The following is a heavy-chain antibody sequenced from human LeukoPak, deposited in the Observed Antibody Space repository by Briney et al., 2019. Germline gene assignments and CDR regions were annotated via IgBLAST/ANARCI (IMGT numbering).Heavy chain of an antibody. D-gene: IGHD6-13*01. CDR1: GGSFSGYY. CDR3: ARVRSSSWYNYYYYGMDV. Sequence: SEILSLTCAVYGGSFSGYYWSWIRQPPGKGLEWIGEINHSGSTNYNPSLKSRVTISVDTSKNQFSLKLSSVTAADTAVYYCARVRSSSWYNYYYYGMDVWGKGTTVTVSS. V-gene: IGHV4-34*01. CDR2: INHSGST. J-gene: IGHJ6*04.